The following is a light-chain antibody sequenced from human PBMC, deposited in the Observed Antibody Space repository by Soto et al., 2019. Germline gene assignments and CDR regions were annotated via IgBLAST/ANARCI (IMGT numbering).Light chain of an antibody. J-gene: IGKJ1*01. CDR1: QSISSY. V-gene: IGKV1-39*01. Sequence: DIQMTQSPSSLSASVGDRVTITCRASQSISSYLNWYQQKPGKAPKLLIYAASRLQSGVPSRFSGSGSGTDFNLTISSLQPEDFATYYCQHSYSTRWTFGQGTKVEIK. CDR2: AAS. CDR3: QHSYSTRWT.